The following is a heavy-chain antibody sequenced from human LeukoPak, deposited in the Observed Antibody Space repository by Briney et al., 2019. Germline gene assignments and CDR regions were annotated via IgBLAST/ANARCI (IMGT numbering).Heavy chain of an antibody. D-gene: IGHD6-19*01. J-gene: IGHJ4*02. CDR3: ARGPRGSGWSFFDY. V-gene: IGHV3-23*01. Sequence: PGGSLRLSCAASGFTFSSYGMSWVRQAPGKGLEWVSAISGSGGSTYYADSVKGRFTISRDNAKNSLYLQMNSLRAEDTAVYYCARGPRGSGWSFFDYWGQGTLVTVSS. CDR2: ISGSGGST. CDR1: GFTFSSYG.